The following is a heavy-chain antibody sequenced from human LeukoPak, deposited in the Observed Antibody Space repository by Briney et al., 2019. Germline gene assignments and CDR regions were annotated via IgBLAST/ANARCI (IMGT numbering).Heavy chain of an antibody. CDR3: ARLRYFDPYNWFDP. CDR2: IYYSGST. D-gene: IGHD3-9*01. CDR1: GGSISSGDYY. V-gene: IGHV4-30-4*08. J-gene: IGHJ5*02. Sequence: PSQTLSLTCTVSGGSISSGDYYWSWIRQPPGKGLEWIGYIYYSGSTYYNPSLKSRVTISVETSKNQFSLKLSSVTAADTALYYCARLRYFDPYNWFDPWGQGTLVTVSS.